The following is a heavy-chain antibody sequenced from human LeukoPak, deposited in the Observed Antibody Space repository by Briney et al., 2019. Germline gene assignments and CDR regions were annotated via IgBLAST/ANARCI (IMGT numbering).Heavy chain of an antibody. Sequence: SETLSLTCTVSGGSISSYYWSWIRQPPGKGLEWIGYIYYSGSTNYNPSLKSRVTISVGTSKNQFSLKLSSVTAADTAVFYCASGEYTYGFPPFDYWGQGTLVTVSS. CDR3: ASGEYTYGFPPFDY. CDR2: IYYSGST. D-gene: IGHD5-18*01. CDR1: GGSISSYY. V-gene: IGHV4-59*08. J-gene: IGHJ4*02.